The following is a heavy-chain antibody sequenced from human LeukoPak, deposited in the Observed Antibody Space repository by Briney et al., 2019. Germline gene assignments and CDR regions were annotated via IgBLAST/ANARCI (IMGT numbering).Heavy chain of an antibody. D-gene: IGHD3-9*01. V-gene: IGHV1-18*01. CDR2: ISAYNGNT. CDR3: ARADYDILTGYYNYYYYGMGV. Sequence: ASVKVSCKASGYTFTSYGISWVRQAPGQGLEWMGWISAYNGNTNYAQKLQGRVTMTTDTSTSTAYMELRSLRSDDTAVYYCARADYDILTGYYNYYYYGMGVWGQGTTVTVSS. J-gene: IGHJ6*02. CDR1: GYTFTSYG.